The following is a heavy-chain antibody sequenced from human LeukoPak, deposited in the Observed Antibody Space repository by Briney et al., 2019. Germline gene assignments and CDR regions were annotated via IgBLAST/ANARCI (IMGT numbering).Heavy chain of an antibody. CDR2: TNPNSGGT. CDR3: ARDVSGYYNFDY. J-gene: IGHJ4*02. D-gene: IGHD3-10*01. V-gene: IGHV1-2*02. Sequence: GASVKVSCKASGYTFTRYYIHWVRQAPGQGLEWMGWTNPNSGGTNYAQKFQGRVTMTRDTSISTAYMELSRLRSDDTAVYYCARDVSGYYNFDYWGQGTLVTVSS. CDR1: GYTFTRYY.